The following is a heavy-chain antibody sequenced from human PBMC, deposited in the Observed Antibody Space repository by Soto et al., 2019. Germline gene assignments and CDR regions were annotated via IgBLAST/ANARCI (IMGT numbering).Heavy chain of an antibody. V-gene: IGHV3-49*04. CDR1: GFTCGDYA. D-gene: IGHD1-26*01. CDR2: IRSKAYGVTT. CDR3: TRGGSYYDY. Sequence: PGGSLRLSCTASGFTCGDYAMSLVRQAPGKGLEWVGFIRSKAYGVTTEYAATVKGRFTISRDDSKSIAYLQMNSLKTEDTAVYYCTRGGSYYDYWGLGTLVTVSS. J-gene: IGHJ4*02.